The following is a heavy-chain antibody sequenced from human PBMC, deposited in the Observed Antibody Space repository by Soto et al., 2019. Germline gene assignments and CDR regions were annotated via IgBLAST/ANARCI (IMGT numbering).Heavy chain of an antibody. CDR3: ARTPIYDFWSGYYLNYYGMDV. J-gene: IGHJ6*02. CDR1: GFTFSSYA. V-gene: IGHV3-30-3*01. D-gene: IGHD3-3*01. Sequence: GGSLRLSCAASGFTFSSYAKHWVRQAPGKGLEWVAVISYDGSNKYYADSVKGRFTISRDNSKNTLYLQMNSLRAEDTAVYYCARTPIYDFWSGYYLNYYGMDVWGQGTTVTV. CDR2: ISYDGSNK.